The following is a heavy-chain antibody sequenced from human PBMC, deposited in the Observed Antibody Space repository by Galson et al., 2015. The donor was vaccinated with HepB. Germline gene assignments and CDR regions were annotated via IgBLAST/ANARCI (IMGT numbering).Heavy chain of an antibody. V-gene: IGHV3-30*03. Sequence: SLRLSCAGSGFTFSSYGMHMHWVRQAPGKGLEWVAFISYDGSNKYHADSVKGRFTISRDNSKNTLYLQMNSLRAEDTAVYYCARGLYYYDSSGHPPGEYFQHWGQGTLVTVSS. CDR2: ISYDGSNK. J-gene: IGHJ1*01. D-gene: IGHD3-22*01. CDR3: ARGLYYYDSSGHPPGEYFQH. CDR1: GFTFSSYG.